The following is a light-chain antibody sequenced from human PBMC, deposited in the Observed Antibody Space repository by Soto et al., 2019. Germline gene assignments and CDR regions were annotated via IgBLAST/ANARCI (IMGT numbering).Light chain of an antibody. CDR2: EVT. Sequence: QSVLTQPASVSGSPGQSIAISCTGTNSDVGGYDYVSWYQQHPDKAPKLIIYEVTKRPSGVSNRFSGSKSGNTASLTISGLQPDDEADYYSSSHTSGATRVFVSGTKVTVL. CDR1: NSDVGGYDY. V-gene: IGLV2-14*01. CDR3: SSHTSGATRV. J-gene: IGLJ1*01.